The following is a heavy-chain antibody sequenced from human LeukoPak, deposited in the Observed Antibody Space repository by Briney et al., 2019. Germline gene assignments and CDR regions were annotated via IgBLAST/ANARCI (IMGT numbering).Heavy chain of an antibody. J-gene: IGHJ4*02. CDR2: ISYGGNNK. V-gene: IGHV3-30*18. D-gene: IGHD1-1*01. CDR3: ANRNGF. Sequence: GGSLRLACAASGFTFSSYDMHWVRQAPGKGLEWVAIISYGGNNKYYGDSVKGRFTISRDNSKDTLYLQMNSLRVEDTAVYYCANRNGFWGQGTLVTVSS. CDR1: GFTFSSYD.